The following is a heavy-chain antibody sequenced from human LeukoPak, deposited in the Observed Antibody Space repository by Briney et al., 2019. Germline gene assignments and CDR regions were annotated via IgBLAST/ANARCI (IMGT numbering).Heavy chain of an antibody. Sequence: SVKVSCKVSGYTLTELSMHWVRQARGQRLEWIGWIVVGSGNTNYAQKFQERVTITRDMSTSTAYMELSSLRSEDTAVYYCAADYTIFGVADAFDIWGQGTMVTVSS. V-gene: IGHV1-58*02. CDR2: IVVGSGNT. CDR1: GYTLTELS. CDR3: AADYTIFGVADAFDI. D-gene: IGHD3-3*01. J-gene: IGHJ3*02.